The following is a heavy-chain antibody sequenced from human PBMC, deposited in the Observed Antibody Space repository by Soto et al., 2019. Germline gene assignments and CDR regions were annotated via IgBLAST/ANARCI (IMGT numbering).Heavy chain of an antibody. CDR2: INHSGST. CDR3: ARGRGFYYGSGSSNFFDY. Sequence: ETLSLTCAVYGGSFSGYYWSWIRQPPGKGLEWIGEINHSGSTNYNPSLKSRVTISVDTSKNRFSLKLSSVTAADTAVYYCARGRGFYYGSGSSNFFDYWGQGTLVTVSS. D-gene: IGHD3-10*01. J-gene: IGHJ4*02. CDR1: GGSFSGYY. V-gene: IGHV4-34*01.